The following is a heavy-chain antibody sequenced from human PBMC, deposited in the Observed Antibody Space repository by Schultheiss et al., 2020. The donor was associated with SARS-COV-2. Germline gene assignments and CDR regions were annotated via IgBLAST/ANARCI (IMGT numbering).Heavy chain of an antibody. CDR3: ARVDFWRGNDLLYYFDL. D-gene: IGHD3-3*01. CDR2: ISTGTSYT. J-gene: IGHJ4*02. Sequence: GGSLRLSCAASGFTFSDYYMSWIRQAPGKGLELVSYISTGTSYTDYADSVKGRFTISRDNAKNSLFLQLNSLRVEDTAVYYCARVDFWRGNDLLYYFDLWGQGTLVTVSS. V-gene: IGHV3-11*06. CDR1: GFTFSDYY.